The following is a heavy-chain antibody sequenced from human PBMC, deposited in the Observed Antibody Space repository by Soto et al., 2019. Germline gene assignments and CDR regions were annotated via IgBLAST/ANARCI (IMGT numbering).Heavy chain of an antibody. CDR3: ARDMKGYYDSSGYYP. D-gene: IGHD3-22*01. J-gene: IGHJ5*02. Sequence: GGSLRLSCAASGVTFSSYWMHWVRQAPGKGLVWVSRINSDGSSTSYADSVKGRFTISRDNAKNTLYLQMNSLRAEDTAVYYCARDMKGYYDSSGYYPWGQGTLVTVSS. V-gene: IGHV3-74*01. CDR1: GVTFSSYW. CDR2: INSDGSST.